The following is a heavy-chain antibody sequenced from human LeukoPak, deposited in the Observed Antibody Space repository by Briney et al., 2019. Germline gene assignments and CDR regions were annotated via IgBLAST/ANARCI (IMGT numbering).Heavy chain of an antibody. Sequence: SETLSLTCAAYGGSFSGYYWSWIRQPPGKGLEWIGEINHSGSTNYNPSLKSRVTISVDTSKNQFSLKLSSVTAADTAVYYCARGQAAAAPSYFDYWGQGTLVTVSS. J-gene: IGHJ4*02. CDR1: GGSFSGYY. D-gene: IGHD6-13*01. V-gene: IGHV4-34*01. CDR2: INHSGST. CDR3: ARGQAAAAPSYFDY.